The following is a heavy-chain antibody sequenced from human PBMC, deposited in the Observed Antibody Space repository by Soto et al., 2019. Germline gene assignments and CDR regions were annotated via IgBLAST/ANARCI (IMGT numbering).Heavy chain of an antibody. CDR3: ARMGDVPYYYYGMDV. D-gene: IGHD3-16*01. Sequence: QVQLVQSGAEVKKPGASVTVSCKASGYTFTTYGVSWVRQAPGQGLEWLGWINGYNGNAKYAENLQGRVTMTTDTSXCKAYMELRSLRSDDTAVYYCARMGDVPYYYYGMDVWGQGTTVTVSS. J-gene: IGHJ6*02. CDR1: GYTFTTYG. CDR2: INGYNGNA. V-gene: IGHV1-18*01.